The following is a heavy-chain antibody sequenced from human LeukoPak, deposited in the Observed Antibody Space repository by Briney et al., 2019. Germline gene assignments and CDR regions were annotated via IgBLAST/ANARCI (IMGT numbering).Heavy chain of an antibody. CDR1: GGSISSYY. V-gene: IGHV4-59*01. D-gene: IGHD3-22*01. CDR2: IYYSGST. Sequence: SETLSLTCTVSGGSISSYYWSWIRQPPGKGLEWIGYIYYSGSTNYNPSLKGRVTISVDTSKNQFSLKLSSVTAADTAVYYCARGFGYYDSSGYLQAFDIWGQGTMVTVSS. J-gene: IGHJ3*02. CDR3: ARGFGYYDSSGYLQAFDI.